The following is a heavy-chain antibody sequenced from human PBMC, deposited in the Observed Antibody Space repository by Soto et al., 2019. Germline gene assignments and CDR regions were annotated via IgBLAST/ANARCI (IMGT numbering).Heavy chain of an antibody. J-gene: IGHJ4*02. Sequence: SETLSLTCTVSGGSVSSGGYYWSWIRQPPGKGLQWIGFVSKSGSTNYNPSLRSRVTISVDTSKNQFSLKLTSVTAADTAVYYFARYVPYYYGSGTYFDYWGQGTLVTVSS. CDR1: GGSVSSGGYY. CDR3: ARYVPYYYGSGTYFDY. D-gene: IGHD3-10*01. CDR2: VSKSGST. V-gene: IGHV4-61*08.